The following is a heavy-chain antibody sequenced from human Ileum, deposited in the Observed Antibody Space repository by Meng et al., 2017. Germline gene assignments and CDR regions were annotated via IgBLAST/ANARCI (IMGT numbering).Heavy chain of an antibody. CDR3: ARELGQYFDS. CDR1: GDCVSTNIAP. D-gene: IGHD3-16*01. V-gene: IGHV6-1*01. J-gene: IGHJ4*02. CDR2: AYYRSEWYN. Sequence: QTSPLPLPTSGDCVSTNIAPWTWMRQSPAGGLEWLGRAYYRSEWYNHYGESLKRRLIIKQNTSKNQFSLQLYAVAPEDTAVYYCARELGQYFDSWGQGTLVTVSS.